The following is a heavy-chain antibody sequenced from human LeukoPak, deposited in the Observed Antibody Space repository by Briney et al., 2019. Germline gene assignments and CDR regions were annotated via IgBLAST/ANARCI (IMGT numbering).Heavy chain of an antibody. CDR3: ARGLPSTGTTGRYYYYYMDV. Sequence: SETLSLTCAVYGGSFSGYYWSWIRQPPGKGREWSGEINHSGSTNYNPSLKSRVTISVDTSKNQFSLKLSSVTAADTAVYYCARGLPSTGTTGRYYYYYMDVWGKGTTVTVSS. CDR2: INHSGST. CDR1: GGSFSGYY. D-gene: IGHD1-7*01. J-gene: IGHJ6*03. V-gene: IGHV4-34*01.